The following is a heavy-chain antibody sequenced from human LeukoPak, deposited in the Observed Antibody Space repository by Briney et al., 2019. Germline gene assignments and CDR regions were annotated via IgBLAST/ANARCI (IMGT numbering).Heavy chain of an antibody. V-gene: IGHV4-34*01. CDR3: ASRAGSDA. CDR2: INHSGST. CDR1: GGSISSYY. D-gene: IGHD3-10*01. J-gene: IGHJ4*02. Sequence: SETLSLTCTVSGGSISSYYWSWIRQPPGKGLEWIGEINHSGSTNYNPSLKSRVTISVDTSKNQFSLKLSSVTAADTAVYYCASRAGSDAWGQGTLVTVSS.